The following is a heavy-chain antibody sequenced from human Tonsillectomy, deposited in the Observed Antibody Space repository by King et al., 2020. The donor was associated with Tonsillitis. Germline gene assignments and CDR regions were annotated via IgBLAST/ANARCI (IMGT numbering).Heavy chain of an antibody. J-gene: IGHJ3*02. D-gene: IGHD3-22*01. CDR1: GFTFSRYW. V-gene: IGHV3-74*01. CDR3: ARGMWTVPYSYDSNFGDAFDI. Sequence: VQLVESGGGLVQPGGSLRLSCAASGFTFSRYWMHWVRQAPGKGLVWVSRINSDGSSTTYADSVKGRFTISRDNAKNTLYLQMNSLRAEDTAVYYCARGMWTVPYSYDSNFGDAFDIWGQGTMVTVSS. CDR2: INSDGSST.